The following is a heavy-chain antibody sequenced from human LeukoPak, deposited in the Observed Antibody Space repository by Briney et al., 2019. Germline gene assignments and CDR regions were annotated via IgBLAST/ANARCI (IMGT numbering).Heavy chain of an antibody. CDR1: GFTFSSYW. CDR2: INSDGSST. J-gene: IGHJ6*04. CDR3: ARRDSSGWYGLFGMDV. Sequence: GGSLRLSCAASGFTFSSYWMRWVRQAPGRGLVWVSRINSDGSSTSYADSVKGRFTISRDNAKNTLYLQMNGLRAEDTAVYYCARRDSSGWYGLFGMDVWGKGTTVTVSS. D-gene: IGHD6-19*01. V-gene: IGHV3-74*01.